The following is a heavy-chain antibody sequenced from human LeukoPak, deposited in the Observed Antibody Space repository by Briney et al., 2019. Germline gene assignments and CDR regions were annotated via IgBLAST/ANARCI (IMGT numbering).Heavy chain of an antibody. CDR2: IIGSGSST. CDR3: AKDRAQQLVLDF. CDR1: GFTFSGYD. Sequence: GGSLRLSCAASGFTFSGYDIHWVRQAPGKGLEWVSAIIGSGSSTYYADSVKGRFTISRDNSKNTLFLQMNSLRAEDTAVYYCAKDRAQQLVLDFWGQGTLVTVSS. J-gene: IGHJ4*02. D-gene: IGHD6-13*01. V-gene: IGHV3-23*01.